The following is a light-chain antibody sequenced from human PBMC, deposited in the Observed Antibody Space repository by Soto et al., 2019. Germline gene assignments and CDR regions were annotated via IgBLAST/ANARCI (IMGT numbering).Light chain of an antibody. CDR1: SGSIASNY. V-gene: IGLV6-57*04. CDR2: EDN. J-gene: IGLJ2*01. CDR3: QSYDSTVV. Sequence: NFMLTQPHSVSESPGKTVTISCTRSSGSIASNYVQWYQQRPGSAPTTVIYEDNQRPSGVPDRFSGSIDSSSNSASHTISGLKTEDEADYYCQSYDSTVVFGGGTKVTVL.